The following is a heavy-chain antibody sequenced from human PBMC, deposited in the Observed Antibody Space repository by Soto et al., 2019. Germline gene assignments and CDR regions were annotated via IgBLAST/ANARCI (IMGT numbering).Heavy chain of an antibody. CDR1: GFTFSSYS. Sequence: GGSLRLSCAASGFTFSSYSMNWVRQAPGKGLEWVSAISGSGGSTYYAASVKGRFTISRDNSKNTLYLQMNSLRAEDTAVYYCAKVWFGNAFDIWGQGTMVTVSS. CDR2: ISGSGGST. J-gene: IGHJ3*02. V-gene: IGHV3-23*01. D-gene: IGHD3-10*01. CDR3: AKVWFGNAFDI.